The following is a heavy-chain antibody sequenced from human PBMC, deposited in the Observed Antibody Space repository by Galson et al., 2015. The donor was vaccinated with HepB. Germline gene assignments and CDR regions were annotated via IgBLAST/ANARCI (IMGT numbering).Heavy chain of an antibody. CDR3: ASYYYDFWRAEHAFDI. Sequence: ETLSLTCAVYGGSFSGYYWSWIRQPPGKGLEWIGEINHSGSTNYNPSLKSRVTISVDTSKNQFSLKLSSVTAADTAVYYCASYYYDFWRAEHAFDIWGQGTMVTVSS. CDR2: INHSGST. V-gene: IGHV4-34*01. J-gene: IGHJ3*02. CDR1: GGSFSGYY. D-gene: IGHD3-3*01.